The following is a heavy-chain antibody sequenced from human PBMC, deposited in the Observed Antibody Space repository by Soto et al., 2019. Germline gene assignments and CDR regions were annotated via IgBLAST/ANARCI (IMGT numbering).Heavy chain of an antibody. CDR2: IIPIFGTA. J-gene: IGHJ4*02. CDR1: GGTFSSYA. V-gene: IGHV1-69*01. Sequence: QVQLVQSGAEVKKPGSSVKVSYKASGGTFSSYAISWVRQAPGQGLEWMGGIIPIFGTANYAQKFQGRVTITADESTSTAYMELSSLRSEATAVYYCARSGFMVRELLDYWGQGTLVTVSS. D-gene: IGHD3-10*01. CDR3: ARSGFMVRELLDY.